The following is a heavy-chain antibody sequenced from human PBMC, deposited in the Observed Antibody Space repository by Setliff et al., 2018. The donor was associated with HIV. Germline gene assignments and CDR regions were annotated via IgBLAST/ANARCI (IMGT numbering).Heavy chain of an antibody. D-gene: IGHD2-8*01. CDR1: GGSINTSNTY. Sequence: SETLSLTCAVSGGSINTSNTYWGWIRQPPGKGLEWIGSIFYSGRAKYNPSLKSRASISADTSKNQFSLRLTSVTAADTAVYYCARGAPYCNHGICHLFDYWGHGNLVTVSS. CDR3: ARGAPYCNHGICHLFDY. V-gene: IGHV4-39*07. CDR2: IFYSGRA. J-gene: IGHJ4*01.